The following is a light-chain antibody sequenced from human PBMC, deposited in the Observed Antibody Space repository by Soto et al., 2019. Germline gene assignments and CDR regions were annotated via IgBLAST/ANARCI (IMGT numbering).Light chain of an antibody. Sequence: EIVLTQSPGTLSLSPGERATLSCRASQSVSSSYLAWYQQKPGQAPRLLIYGASSRATGIPDRFSGSGSGTNFHLTISRLEPEDFAVYYCQQYCSSPLTFGPGTKVDIK. CDR2: GAS. J-gene: IGKJ3*01. CDR1: QSVSSSY. V-gene: IGKV3-20*01. CDR3: QQYCSSPLT.